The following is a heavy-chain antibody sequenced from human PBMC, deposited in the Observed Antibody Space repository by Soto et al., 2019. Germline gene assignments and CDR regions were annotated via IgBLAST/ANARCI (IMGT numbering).Heavy chain of an antibody. CDR1: GFTFSSHG. J-gene: IGHJ6*02. Sequence: QVQLVEYGGGVVQPGGSLRLSCAASGFTFSSHGMHWVRQAPGKGLESVAVIGYDGSNKNYADSVKGRFTISRDNSKNTLYLQMNSLRAEDTAVYYCAREDPVSFVTDVWGQGTTVTVSS. CDR2: IGYDGSNK. CDR3: AREDPVSFVTDV. V-gene: IGHV3-33*01. D-gene: IGHD1-26*01.